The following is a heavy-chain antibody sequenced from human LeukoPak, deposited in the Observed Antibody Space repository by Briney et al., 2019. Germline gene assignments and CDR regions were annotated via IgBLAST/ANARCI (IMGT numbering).Heavy chain of an antibody. V-gene: IGHV3-7*01. CDR3: ATAPIDY. Sequence: GGSLRLSCVGSGFTFSSYWMTWVRQAPGKGMEWVANIKDDGSEKYSVDSVKGRFTISRDKAKNLLYLQMSSRRAKDTALYYSATAPIDYSGQGTPFTVSS. CDR1: GFTFSSYW. J-gene: IGHJ4*02. CDR2: IKDDGSEK.